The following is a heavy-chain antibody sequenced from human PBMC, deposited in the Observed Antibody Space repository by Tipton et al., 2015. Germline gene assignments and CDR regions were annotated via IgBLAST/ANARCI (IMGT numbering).Heavy chain of an antibody. CDR3: ACQDYDSLTRDYQTVDY. V-gene: IGHV4-38-2*01. D-gene: IGHD3-9*01. CDR2: ISHSGNT. J-gene: IGHJ4*02. CDR1: AYSISSDYY. Sequence: LRLSCAVSAYSISSDYYWGWIRQPPGKGLEWIGSISHSGNTYYNPSLKSRVTMSRDTSKSQFSLKLTSVTAADTAVYYCACQDYDSLTRDYQTVDYWGQGTLVTVSS.